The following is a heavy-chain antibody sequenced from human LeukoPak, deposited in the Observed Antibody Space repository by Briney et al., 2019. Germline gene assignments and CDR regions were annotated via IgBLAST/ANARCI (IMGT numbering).Heavy chain of an antibody. CDR2: IYYSGST. J-gene: IGHJ3*02. V-gene: IGHV4-59*08. D-gene: IGHD3-10*02. Sequence: PSETLSLTCTVSGGSISSYYWSWIRQPPGKGLEWIGYIYYSGSTNYNPSLKSRVTISVDTSKNQFSPKLSSVTAADTAVYYCARYVRGWGAFDIWGQGTMVTVSS. CDR1: GGSISSYY. CDR3: ARYVRGWGAFDI.